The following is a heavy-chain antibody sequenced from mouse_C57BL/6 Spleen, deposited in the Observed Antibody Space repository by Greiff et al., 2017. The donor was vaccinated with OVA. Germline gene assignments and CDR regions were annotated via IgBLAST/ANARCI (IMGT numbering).Heavy chain of an antibody. Sequence: VQLQQSGAELVRPGASVTLSCKASGYTFTDYEMHWVKQTPVHGLEWIGAIDPETGGTAYNQKFKGKAILTADKSSSTAYMELRSLTSEDSAVYYCTRSATAYYFDYWGQGTTLTVSS. D-gene: IGHD1-2*01. V-gene: IGHV1-15*01. CDR2: IDPETGGT. CDR1: GYTFTDYE. J-gene: IGHJ2*01. CDR3: TRSATAYYFDY.